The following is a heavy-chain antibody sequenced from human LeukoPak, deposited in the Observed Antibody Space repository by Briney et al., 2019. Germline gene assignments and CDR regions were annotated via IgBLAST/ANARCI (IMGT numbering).Heavy chain of an antibody. D-gene: IGHD1-1*01. J-gene: IGHJ3*01. CDR1: GGSISGYY. CDR2: TYFGSKWYN. Sequence: PSETLSLTCSVSGGSISGYYWNWIRQSPSRGLEWLGRTYFGSKWYNDYAVSVKSRITINPDTSKNQFSLQLNSVTPEDTAVYYCARQRSRALDLWGQGTMVTVSS. CDR3: ARQRSRALDL. V-gene: IGHV6-1*01.